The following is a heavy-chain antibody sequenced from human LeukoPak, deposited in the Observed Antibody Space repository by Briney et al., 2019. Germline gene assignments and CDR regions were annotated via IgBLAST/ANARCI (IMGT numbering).Heavy chain of an antibody. CDR1: GFTFTNAW. CDR3: TTPQYCSGGSCYSFAFDI. D-gene: IGHD2-15*01. V-gene: IGHV3-15*01. CDR2: SKSKTDGGTT. Sequence: GGSLRLSCVGSGFTFTNAWMNWVRQAPGKGLEWVGLSKSKTDGGTTEYAAPVKGRFTISRDDSKNTLYLQMNSLKTEDTAVYYCTTPQYCSGGSCYSFAFDIWGQGTMVTVSS. J-gene: IGHJ3*02.